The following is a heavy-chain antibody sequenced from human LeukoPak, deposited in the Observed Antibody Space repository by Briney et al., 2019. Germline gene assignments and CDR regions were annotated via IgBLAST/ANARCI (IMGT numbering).Heavy chain of an antibody. CDR3: ARVDTAMVTFDY. CDR2: IYYSGST. V-gene: IGHV4-30-4*01. CDR1: GGSISSGDYY. D-gene: IGHD5-18*01. Sequence: SETLSLTCTVSGGSISSGDYYWSWIRQPPGKGLEWIGYIYYSGSTYYNPSLKSRVTISVDTSKNQFSLKLSSVTAADTAVYYCARVDTAMVTFDYWGQGTLVTFSS. J-gene: IGHJ4*02.